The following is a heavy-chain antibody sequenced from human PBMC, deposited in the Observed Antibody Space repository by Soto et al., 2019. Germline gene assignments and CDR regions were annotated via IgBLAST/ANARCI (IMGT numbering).Heavy chain of an antibody. CDR3: ATISDWSPLLDY. V-gene: IGHV1-2*04. D-gene: IGHD3-9*01. CDR2: INPNSGGT. CDR1: GYTFTVYY. J-gene: IGHJ4*02. Sequence: ASVKVSCKASGYTFTVYYMHWVRQAPGQGLEWMGWINPNSGGTNYAQKFQGWVTMTRDTSITTAYMELSRLSSDDTAFYYCATISDWSPLLDYWGQGTLVTVSS.